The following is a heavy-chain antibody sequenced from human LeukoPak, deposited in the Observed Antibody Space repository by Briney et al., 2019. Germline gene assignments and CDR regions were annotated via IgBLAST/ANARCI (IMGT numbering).Heavy chain of an antibody. J-gene: IGHJ4*02. CDR3: ARPLNGYHHSSPFDS. Sequence: SETLSLTCAVSGGSISSSNWWSWVRQPPGKGLEWIGEIYHSGSTYYNPSLKSRVTISVDTSNNQFSLKLSSVTAADTAMYYCARPLNGYHHSSPFDSWGQGTLVTVSS. V-gene: IGHV4-4*02. CDR1: GGSISSSNW. D-gene: IGHD5-24*01. CDR2: IYHSGST.